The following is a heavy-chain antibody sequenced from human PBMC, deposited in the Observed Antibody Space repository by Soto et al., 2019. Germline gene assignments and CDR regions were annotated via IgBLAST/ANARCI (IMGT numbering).Heavy chain of an antibody. CDR2: IYHSGST. CDR3: ARVRGGIAAAGTNWFDP. CDR1: GGSISSGGYS. V-gene: IGHV4-30-2*01. Sequence: QLQLQESGSGLVKPSQTLSLTCAVSGGSISSGGYSWSWIRQPPGKGLEWFGYIYHSGSTYYNPSLKSRVTISVDRSKNQFSLKLSSVTAADTAGDCARVRGGIAAAGTNWFDPWGQGTLVTVSS. D-gene: IGHD6-13*01. J-gene: IGHJ5*02.